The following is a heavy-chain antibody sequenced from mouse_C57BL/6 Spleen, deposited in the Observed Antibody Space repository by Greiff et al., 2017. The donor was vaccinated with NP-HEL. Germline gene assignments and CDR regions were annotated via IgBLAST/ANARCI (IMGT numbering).Heavy chain of an antibody. Sequence: VKLVESGAELVRPGTSVKMSCKASGYTFTNYWIGWAKQRPGHGLEWIGDIYPGGGYTNYNEKFKGKATLTADKSSSTAYMQFSSLTSEDSAIYYCARWLPYAMDYWGQGTSVTVSS. CDR1: GYTFTNYW. D-gene: IGHD2-2*01. J-gene: IGHJ4*01. V-gene: IGHV1-63*01. CDR3: ARWLPYAMDY. CDR2: IYPGGGYT.